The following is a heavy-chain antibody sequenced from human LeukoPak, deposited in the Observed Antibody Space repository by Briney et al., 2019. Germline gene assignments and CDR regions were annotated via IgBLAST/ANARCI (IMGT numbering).Heavy chain of an antibody. Sequence: PGGSLRLSCAASGFTFSRFAMHWVRQAPGKGLEWVALITYDGSNQYYADSVKGRFTFSKDSSKNTLYLQMNSLRAEDTAMYYCARLAVAGTEINDAFDIWGQGTMVAVSS. V-gene: IGHV3-30*04. CDR1: GFTFSRFA. D-gene: IGHD6-19*01. CDR3: ARLAVAGTEINDAFDI. J-gene: IGHJ3*02. CDR2: ITYDGSNQ.